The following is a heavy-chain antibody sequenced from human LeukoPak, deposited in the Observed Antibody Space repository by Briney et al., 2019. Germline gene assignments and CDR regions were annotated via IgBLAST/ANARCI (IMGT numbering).Heavy chain of an antibody. CDR2: IYYSGST. Sequence: TLSLTCAVSGGSISSGGYSWSWIRQPPGKGLEWIGYIYYSGSTNYNPSLKSRVTISVDTSKNQFSLKLSSVTAADTAVYYCARRGGRRYYGSGSQNIDYWGQGTLVTVSS. V-gene: IGHV4-30-4*07. J-gene: IGHJ4*02. D-gene: IGHD3-10*01. CDR1: GGSISSGGYS. CDR3: ARRGGRRYYGSGSQNIDY.